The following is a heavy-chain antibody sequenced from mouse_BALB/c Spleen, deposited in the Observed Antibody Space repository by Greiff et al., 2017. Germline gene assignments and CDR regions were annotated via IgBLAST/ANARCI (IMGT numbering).Heavy chain of an antibody. V-gene: IGHV3-2*02. D-gene: IGHD2-2*01. CDR3: ARWLQGFAY. Sequence: EVMLVESGPGLVKPSQSLSLTCTVTGYSITSDYAWNWIRQFPGNKLEWMGYISYSGSTSYNPSLKSRISITRDTSKNQFFLQLNSVTTEDTATYYCARWLQGFAYWGQGTLVTVSA. J-gene: IGHJ3*01. CDR2: ISYSGST. CDR1: GYSITSDYA.